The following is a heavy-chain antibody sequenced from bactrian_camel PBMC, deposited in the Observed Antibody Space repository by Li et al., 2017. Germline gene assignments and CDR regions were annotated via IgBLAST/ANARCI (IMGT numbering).Heavy chain of an antibody. J-gene: IGHJ4*01. V-gene: IGHV3S31*01. CDR1: KFTFKAHA. CDR2: ISNGGKNT. D-gene: IGHD2*01. Sequence: QLVESGGGLVQPGGSLRLSCAASKFTFKAHAMAWIRQAPGKGLEWISTISNGGKNTYYADSVKGRFTISQDNAKNTMYLQMDNLKPDDTAMYYCAAGPNPYRNGAAWCLARGPDGYPYWGQGTQVTVS. CDR3: AAGPNPYRNGAAWCLARGPDGYPY.